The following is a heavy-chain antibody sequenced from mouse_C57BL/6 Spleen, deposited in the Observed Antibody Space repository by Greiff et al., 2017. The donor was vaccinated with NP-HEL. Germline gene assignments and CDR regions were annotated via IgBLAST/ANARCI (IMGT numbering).Heavy chain of an antibody. J-gene: IGHJ4*01. D-gene: IGHD2-3*01. CDR2: IYPGSGNT. CDR3: ARSRDGYYVYAMDY. CDR1: GYSFTSYY. V-gene: IGHV1-66*01. Sequence: QVHVKQSGPELVKPGASVKISCKASGYSFTSYYIHWVKQRPGQGLEWIGWIYPGSGNTKYNEKFKGKATLTADTSSSTAYMQLSSLTSEDSAVYYCARSRDGYYVYAMDYWGQGTSVTVSS.